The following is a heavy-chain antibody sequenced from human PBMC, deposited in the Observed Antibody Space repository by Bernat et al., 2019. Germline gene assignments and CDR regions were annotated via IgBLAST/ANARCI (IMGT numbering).Heavy chain of an antibody. Sequence: EVQLVESGGGLVQPGGSLRLSCAASGFTVSSNYMSWVRQAPGKGLEWVSVIYSGGSTYYADSVKGRFTISRDNSKNTLYLQMNSLRAEDTAVYYCVRDRWGLGGARNGYFDLWGRGTLVTVSS. J-gene: IGHJ2*01. D-gene: IGHD2-21*01. CDR2: IYSGGST. CDR1: GFTVSSNY. V-gene: IGHV3-66*01. CDR3: VRDRWGLGGARNGYFDL.